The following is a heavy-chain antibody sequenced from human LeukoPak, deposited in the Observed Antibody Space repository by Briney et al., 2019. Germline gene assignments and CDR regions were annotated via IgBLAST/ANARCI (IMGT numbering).Heavy chain of an antibody. CDR1: GGSFSGYY. Sequence: SETLSLTCAVYGGSFSGYYWSWIRQPPGKGLEWIGEINHSGSTNYNPSLKSRVTISVDTSKNQFSLKLSSVTAADTAVYYCAGVSNYDYMWGGYRFFDGWGQGTLVTASS. J-gene: IGHJ4*02. D-gene: IGHD3-16*02. V-gene: IGHV4-34*01. CDR3: AGVSNYDYMWGGYRFFDG. CDR2: INHSGST.